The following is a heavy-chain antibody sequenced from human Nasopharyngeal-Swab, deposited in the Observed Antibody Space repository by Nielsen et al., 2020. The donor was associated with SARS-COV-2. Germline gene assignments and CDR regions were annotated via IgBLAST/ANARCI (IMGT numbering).Heavy chain of an antibody. D-gene: IGHD3-9*01. V-gene: IGHV3-9*01. Sequence: SLKISCAASGFTFDDYAMHWVRQAPGKGLEWVSGISWTGSSLAYADSVKGRFTISRDNAKNSLDLQMNSLRDEDTAVYYCARDLELLTNYYALDYWGQGTLVTVSS. CDR1: GFTFDDYA. J-gene: IGHJ4*02. CDR2: ISWTGSSL. CDR3: ARDLELLTNYYALDY.